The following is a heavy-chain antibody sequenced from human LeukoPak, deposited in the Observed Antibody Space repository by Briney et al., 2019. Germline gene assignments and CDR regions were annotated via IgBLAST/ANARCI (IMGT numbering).Heavy chain of an antibody. Sequence: IPSETLSLTCAVYGGSFSGYYWSWIRQPPGKGLEWIGEINHSGSTNYDPSLKSRVTISVDTSKNQFSLKLSSVTAADTAVYYCASLILRPYCGGDCYSQYYYGMDVWGQGTTVTVSS. D-gene: IGHD2-21*02. CDR1: GGSFSGYY. CDR2: INHSGST. V-gene: IGHV4-34*01. J-gene: IGHJ6*02. CDR3: ASLILRPYCGGDCYSQYYYGMDV.